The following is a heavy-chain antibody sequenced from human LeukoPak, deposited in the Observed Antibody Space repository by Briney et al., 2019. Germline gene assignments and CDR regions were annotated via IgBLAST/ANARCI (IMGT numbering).Heavy chain of an antibody. V-gene: IGHV1-2*06. Sequence: ASVKVSCKASGYSFTGYYMDWVRQAPGQGLEWMGRINPNTGGTNYAKNFQGRVTITRDKSITTGYMELSRLRSDDTAVYYCARVGDGLNDAFDIWGQGTMVTVSS. J-gene: IGHJ3*02. D-gene: IGHD5-24*01. CDR1: GYSFTGYY. CDR3: ARVGDGLNDAFDI. CDR2: INPNTGGT.